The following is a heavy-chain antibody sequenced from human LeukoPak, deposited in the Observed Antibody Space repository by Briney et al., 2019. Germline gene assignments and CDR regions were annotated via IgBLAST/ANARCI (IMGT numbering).Heavy chain of an antibody. CDR3: AKDTPAVADPTDAFDI. Sequence: GGSLRLSCAASGFTFSDTWMHWGRQAPGEGLVWVSRIRSDGSDTRYAESVKGRFTISRDNAKNTLYLQMNSLRAEDTAVYYCAKDTPAVADPTDAFDIWGQGTMVTVSS. D-gene: IGHD6-19*01. CDR1: GFTFSDTW. J-gene: IGHJ3*02. CDR2: IRSDGSDT. V-gene: IGHV3-74*01.